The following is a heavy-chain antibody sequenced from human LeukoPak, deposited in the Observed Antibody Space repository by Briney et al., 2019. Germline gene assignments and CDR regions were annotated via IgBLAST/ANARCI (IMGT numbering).Heavy chain of an antibody. D-gene: IGHD4-23*01. J-gene: IGHJ1*01. Sequence: PGGSLRLSCAASGFTFSSYWMHWVRQAPGKGLMWVSGINTDGSSTMYADSVKGRFTISRDNAKNTLYLQMNSLRGEDTAMYHCYGGNAEHWGQGTLVTVSS. CDR1: GFTFSSYW. CDR2: INTDGSST. CDR3: YGGNAEH. V-gene: IGHV3-74*03.